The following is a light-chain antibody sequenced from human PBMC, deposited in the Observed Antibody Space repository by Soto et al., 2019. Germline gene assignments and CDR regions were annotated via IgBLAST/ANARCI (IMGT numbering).Light chain of an antibody. CDR1: SSDVGSYNL. Sequence: QSALTQPASVSRSPGQSITISCTGTSSDVGSYNLVSWYQQHPGKAPKLMIYEVSKRPSGVSNRFSGSKSGNTASLTISGLQAEDEADYYCCSYAGSSTFEVFGGGTKLTV. CDR3: CSYAGSSTFEV. J-gene: IGLJ3*02. CDR2: EVS. V-gene: IGLV2-23*02.